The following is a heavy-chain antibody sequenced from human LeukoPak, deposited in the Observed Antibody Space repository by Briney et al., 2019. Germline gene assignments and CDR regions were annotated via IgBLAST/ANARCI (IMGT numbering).Heavy chain of an antibody. V-gene: IGHV4-38-2*01. D-gene: IGHD2-15*01. CDR3: ARMRGGSLHFDFDP. Sequence: SETLSLTCAVSGYSISSGYYWGWIRQPPGKGLEWIGSIYHSGSTYYNPSLKSRVTISVDTSKNRFSLKLSSVTAADTAVYYCARMRGGSLHFDFDPWGQGTLVTVSS. CDR2: IYHSGST. CDR1: GYSISSGYY. J-gene: IGHJ5*02.